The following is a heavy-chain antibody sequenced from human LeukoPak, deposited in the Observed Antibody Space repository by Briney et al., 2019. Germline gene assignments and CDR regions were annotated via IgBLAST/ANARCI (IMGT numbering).Heavy chain of an antibody. D-gene: IGHD6-13*01. J-gene: IGHJ4*02. CDR3: ASPLGVAAAGAAAY. Sequence: GGSPRLSCAASGFIFNSYAMSWVRQAPGKGLEWVSAISGSGATTLYADSVKGRFTISRDSSKNALYLQMNSLRAEDTAIYYCASPLGVAAAGAAAYWGQGTLVTVSS. CDR1: GFIFNSYA. CDR2: ISGSGATT. V-gene: IGHV3-23*01.